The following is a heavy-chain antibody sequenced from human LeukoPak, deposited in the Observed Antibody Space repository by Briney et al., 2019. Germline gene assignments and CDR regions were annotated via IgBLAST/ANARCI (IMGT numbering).Heavy chain of an antibody. D-gene: IGHD1-26*01. V-gene: IGHV1-2*02. CDR2: INPNSGGT. J-gene: IGHJ4*02. CDR3: ATRGGATRGDSFDY. CDR1: GYTFTGYY. Sequence: GASVKVSCKASGYTFTGYYIHWVRQAPGQGLEWMGWINPNSGGTNYAQKFQGRVTMTRDTSISTAYMELSSLRSEDTAVYYCATRGGATRGDSFDYWGQGTLVTVSS.